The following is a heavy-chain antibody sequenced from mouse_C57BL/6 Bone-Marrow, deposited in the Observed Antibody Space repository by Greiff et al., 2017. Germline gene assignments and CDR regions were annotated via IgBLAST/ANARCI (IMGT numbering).Heavy chain of an antibody. CDR1: GYTFTSYW. V-gene: IGHV1-74*01. CDR2: IHPSASDT. CDR3: ASRV. Sequence: QVQLQQPGAELVKPGASVKVSCKASGYTFTSYWMHWVKQRPGQGLEWIGRIHPSASDTTYNQKFKGKATLTVYKSSSTAYMKRSSLTSEYSAVYYCASRVWGTGTTVTVSS. J-gene: IGHJ1*03.